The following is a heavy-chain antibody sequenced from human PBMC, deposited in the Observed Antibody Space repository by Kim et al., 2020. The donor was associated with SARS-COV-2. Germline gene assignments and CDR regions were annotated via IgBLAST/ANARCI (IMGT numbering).Heavy chain of an antibody. CDR2: ISYDGSNK. D-gene: IGHD2-2*01. Sequence: GGSLRLSCAASGFTFSSYAMHWVRQAPGKGLEWVAVISYDGSNKYYVDSVKGRFTISRDNSKNTLCLQMNSLRAEDTAVYYCARDFRVIVVVPAATRLDYYYGMDVWGQGTTVTVSS. J-gene: IGHJ6*02. V-gene: IGHV3-30*04. CDR3: ARDFRVIVVVPAATRLDYYYGMDV. CDR1: GFTFSSYA.